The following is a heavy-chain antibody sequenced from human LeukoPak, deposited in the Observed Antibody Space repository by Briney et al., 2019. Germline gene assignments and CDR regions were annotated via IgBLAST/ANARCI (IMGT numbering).Heavy chain of an antibody. CDR2: IYSGGST. Sequence: GGSLRLSCAASGFSVSSKYMSWVRQAPGKGLEWVSVIYSGGSTYYADSVKGRFTISRDNSKNTLYLQMNSLRAEDTAVYYCANNELPYSSSSSYFYYYMDVWGKGTTVTVSS. J-gene: IGHJ6*03. CDR3: ANNELPYSSSSSYFYYYMDV. V-gene: IGHV3-53*01. CDR1: GFSVSSKY. D-gene: IGHD6-6*01.